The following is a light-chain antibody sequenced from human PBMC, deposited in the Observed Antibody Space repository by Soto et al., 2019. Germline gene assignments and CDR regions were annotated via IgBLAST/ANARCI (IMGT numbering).Light chain of an antibody. CDR3: QQYGSSPIT. CDR2: GAS. J-gene: IGKJ5*01. Sequence: EIMWTHSPVTLSFARVDRATLSCTAIQSVGHNYLAWFQQKPGQAPRLLIYGASSRATGIPDRFRGSGSGTDFTLTINRLEPEDFALYHCQQYGSSPITFGQGTRLEIK. CDR1: QSVGHNY. V-gene: IGKV3-20*01.